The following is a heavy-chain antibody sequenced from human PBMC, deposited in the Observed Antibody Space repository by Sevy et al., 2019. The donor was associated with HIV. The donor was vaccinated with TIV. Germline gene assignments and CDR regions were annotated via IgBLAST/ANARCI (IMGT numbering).Heavy chain of an antibody. J-gene: IGHJ4*02. CDR3: AREPKLGAPLGY. D-gene: IGHD3-16*01. CDR2: IYGSGSP. CDR1: GGSISLYF. V-gene: IGHV4-4*07. Sequence: SETLSLTCPVSGGSISLYFWSWIRQPAGKGLEWIGHIYGSGSPSHNPSLKSRVTRSVDTSQNQISLKLTPVTAAATAVYYCAREPKLGAPLGYWGQGTLVTVSS.